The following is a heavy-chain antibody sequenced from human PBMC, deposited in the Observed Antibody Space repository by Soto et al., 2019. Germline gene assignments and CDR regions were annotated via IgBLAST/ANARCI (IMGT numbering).Heavy chain of an antibody. CDR2: ISNDGSRK. J-gene: IGHJ4*02. CDR1: GFIFSDHA. Sequence: QVQLVESGGGVVQPGGSLRLSCAASGFIFSDHAMHWFRQAPGKGLEWVPVISNDGSRKFYAESLKGRLTISRDNLKSRLSLQMDSLTNEDTAFYYSAVDVGVGGGVGTPGLWGQGTLVTVS. D-gene: IGHD2-2*01. V-gene: IGHV3-30-3*01. CDR3: AVDVGVGGGVGTPGL.